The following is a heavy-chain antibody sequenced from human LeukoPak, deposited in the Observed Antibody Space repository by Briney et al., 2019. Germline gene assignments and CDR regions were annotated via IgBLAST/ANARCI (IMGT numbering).Heavy chain of an antibody. CDR2: INPNSGGT. CDR3: ARGTASKRGYSYGRIDY. V-gene: IGHV1-2*02. J-gene: IGHJ4*02. Sequence: GASVKVSCKASGYTFTGYYMHWVRQAPGRGLEWMGWINPNSGGTNYAQKFQGRVTMTRDTSISTAYMELSRLRSDDTAVYYCARGTASKRGYSYGRIDYWGQGTLVTVSS. CDR1: GYTFTGYY. D-gene: IGHD5-18*01.